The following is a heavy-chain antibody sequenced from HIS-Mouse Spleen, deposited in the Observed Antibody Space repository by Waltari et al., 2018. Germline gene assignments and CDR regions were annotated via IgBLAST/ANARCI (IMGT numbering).Heavy chain of an antibody. D-gene: IGHD3-22*01. V-gene: IGHV4-38-2*02. J-gene: IGHJ3*02. CDR1: GYSISSGYY. Sequence: QVQLQESGPGLVKPSETLSLTCTVSGYSISSGYYWGWIRQPPGKGLEWIGSIYHSGSTYYHPSLKSRVTISVDTSKNQFSLKLSSVTAADTAVYYCARDAITMIVVVITTHAFDIWGQGTMVTVSS. CDR3: ARDAITMIVVVITTHAFDI. CDR2: IYHSGST.